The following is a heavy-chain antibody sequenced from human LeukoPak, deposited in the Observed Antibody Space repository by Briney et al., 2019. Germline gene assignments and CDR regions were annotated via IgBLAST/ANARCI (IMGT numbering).Heavy chain of an antibody. D-gene: IGHD6-13*01. CDR2: INHSGST. CDR1: GGPFSGYY. CDR3: ARGSSIAAATYYWFDP. V-gene: IGHV4-34*01. Sequence: SETLSLTCAVYGGPFSGYYWSWIRQPPGKGLEWIGEINHSGSTNYNPSLKSRVTISVDTSKNQFSLKLSSVTAADTAVYYCARGSSIAAATYYWFDPWGQGTLVTVSS. J-gene: IGHJ5*02.